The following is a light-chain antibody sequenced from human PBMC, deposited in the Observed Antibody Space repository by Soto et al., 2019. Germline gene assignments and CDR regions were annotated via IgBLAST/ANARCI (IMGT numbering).Light chain of an antibody. J-gene: IGLJ1*01. V-gene: IGLV1-44*01. CDR3: AAWNDNLNGPSYV. Sequence: QSVLTQPPSASGTPGQKVTISCSGSSSNIGSNAVNWYQQVPGTAPKLLIYSDAQRPSGVPDRFSGSKSGTSASLAISGLQSEDEADYICAAWNDNLNGPSYVFGTGTKVTVL. CDR1: SSNIGSNA. CDR2: SDA.